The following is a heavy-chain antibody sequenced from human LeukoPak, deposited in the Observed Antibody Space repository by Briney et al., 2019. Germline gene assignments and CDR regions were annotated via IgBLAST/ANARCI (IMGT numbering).Heavy chain of an antibody. V-gene: IGHV3-74*01. CDR3: ARGGTYYYDSSGYYRGYAFDI. J-gene: IGHJ3*02. CDR1: GFTFSSYW. CDR2: INSDGSST. Sequence: GGSLRLSCAASGFTFSSYWMHWVRQAPGKGLVWVSRINSDGSSTSYADSVKGRFTISRDNAKNTLYLQMNSLRAEDTAVYYCARGGTYYYDSSGYYRGYAFDIWGQGTMVTVSS. D-gene: IGHD3-22*01.